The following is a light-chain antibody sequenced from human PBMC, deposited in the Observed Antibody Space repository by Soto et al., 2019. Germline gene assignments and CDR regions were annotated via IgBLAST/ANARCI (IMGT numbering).Light chain of an antibody. CDR1: SSNIGSNT. V-gene: IGLV1-44*01. CDR3: AAWDDSLNGWV. Sequence: QSALTQPPSESGTPGQRVTISCSGSSSNIGSNTVNWYQQLPGTAPKLLIYSNNQRPSGVPDRFSGSKSGTSASLAISGLQSEDEADYHCAAWDDSLNGWVFGGGTKLTVL. CDR2: SNN. J-gene: IGLJ3*02.